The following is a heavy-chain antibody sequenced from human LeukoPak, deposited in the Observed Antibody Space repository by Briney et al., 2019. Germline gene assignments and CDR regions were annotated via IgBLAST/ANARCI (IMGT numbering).Heavy chain of an antibody. Sequence: ASVPVSCLVCGYTFPDHYLHWVRQPPGQGVEWMGWINPNRDDTNNAQKFQGRVTMTRDTSISTAYMELSRLRADDTAVYYCARDRERQLRFDYWGQGTLVTVSS. CDR1: GYTFPDHY. J-gene: IGHJ4*02. CDR2: INPNRDDT. V-gene: IGHV1-2*02. D-gene: IGHD1-1*01. CDR3: ARDRERQLRFDY.